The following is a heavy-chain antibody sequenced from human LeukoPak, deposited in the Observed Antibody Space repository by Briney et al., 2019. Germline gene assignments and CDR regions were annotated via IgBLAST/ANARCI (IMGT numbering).Heavy chain of an antibody. D-gene: IGHD2-15*01. V-gene: IGHV3-30*02. Sequence: GGSLRLSCAASGFTVSSNYMSWVRQAPGKGLEWVAFIRYDGSNKYYADSVKGRFTISRDNAKNSLYLQMNSLRDEDTAVYYCARDLILADSSGSSAHDYWGQGTLVTVSS. J-gene: IGHJ4*02. CDR3: ARDLILADSSGSSAHDY. CDR1: GFTVSSNY. CDR2: IRYDGSNK.